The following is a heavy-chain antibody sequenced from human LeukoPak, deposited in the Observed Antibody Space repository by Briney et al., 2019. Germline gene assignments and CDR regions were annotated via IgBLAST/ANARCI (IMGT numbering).Heavy chain of an antibody. J-gene: IGHJ3*02. V-gene: IGHV3-23*01. Sequence: GGTLRLSCAASGFTFSSYGMSWVRQAPGKGLEWVSAISGSGGSTYYADSVKGRFTISRDNSKNTLYLQMNSLRAEDTAVYYCAKEPYCSGGSCYLGGHDAFDIWGQGTMVTVSS. D-gene: IGHD2-15*01. CDR2: ISGSGGST. CDR1: GFTFSSYG. CDR3: AKEPYCSGGSCYLGGHDAFDI.